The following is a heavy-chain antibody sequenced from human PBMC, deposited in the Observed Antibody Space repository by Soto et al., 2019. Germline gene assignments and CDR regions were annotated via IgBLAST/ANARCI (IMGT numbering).Heavy chain of an antibody. Sequence: GGSLRLSCAASGFTFDDYTMHWVRQAPGKGLEWVSLISWDGGSTYYADSVKGRFTISRDNSKNSLYLQMNSLRTEDTALYYCAKDARKGEGYYFDYWGQGTLVTVSS. CDR3: AKDARKGEGYYFDY. V-gene: IGHV3-43*01. J-gene: IGHJ4*02. CDR2: ISWDGGST. CDR1: GFTFDDYT. D-gene: IGHD3-16*01.